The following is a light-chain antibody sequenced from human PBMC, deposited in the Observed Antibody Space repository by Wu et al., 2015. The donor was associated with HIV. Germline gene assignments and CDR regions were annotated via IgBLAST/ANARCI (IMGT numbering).Light chain of an antibody. CDR2: DAS. V-gene: IGKV3-20*01. CDR3: QQYASSHS. Sequence: EIVLTQSPGTLSLSPGERATLSCRASQSVSSSYLAWYQQKPGQAPRLLIYDASSRATGIPDRFSGSGSGADFTLTISRLEPEDFAVYYCQQYASSHSFGQGTKVEIK. J-gene: IGKJ1*01. CDR1: QSVSSSY.